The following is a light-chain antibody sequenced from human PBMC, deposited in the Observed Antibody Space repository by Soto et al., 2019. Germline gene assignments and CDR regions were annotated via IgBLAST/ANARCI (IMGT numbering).Light chain of an antibody. V-gene: IGLV2-14*01. J-gene: IGLJ2*01. CDR1: SSDVGAYNY. CDR3: SSYTTSSAFV. CDR2: DVS. Sequence: QSALTQPASVSGSPGQSITISCTGTSSDVGAYNYVSWYQQPPGKAPKLMIYDVSNRPSGVSNRFSGSKSGNTASLTISGLQAEDEADYYCSSYTTSSAFVFGGGTKLTVL.